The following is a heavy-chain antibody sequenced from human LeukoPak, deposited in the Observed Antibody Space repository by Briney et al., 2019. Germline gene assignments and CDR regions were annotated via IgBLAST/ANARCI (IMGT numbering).Heavy chain of an antibody. CDR3: ARPPFGSNWYSTGYFDY. Sequence: GESLKISCKGSGYSFSTYWIGRVRQMPGKGLEWMGIMYPGDSDTRYNPSFQGQVTISADKSISTAYLQWSSLKASDTAMYYCARPPFGSNWYSTGYFDYWGQGTLVTVSS. CDR1: GYSFSTYW. D-gene: IGHD6-13*01. J-gene: IGHJ4*02. CDR2: MYPGDSDT. V-gene: IGHV5-51*01.